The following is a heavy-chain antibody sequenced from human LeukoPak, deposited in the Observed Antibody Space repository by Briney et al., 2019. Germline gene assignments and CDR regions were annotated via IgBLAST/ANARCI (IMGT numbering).Heavy chain of an antibody. Sequence: GGSLRLSCAASGFTFSSYAMSWVRQAPGKGLEWVSAISGSGGSTYYADSVKSRFTISRDNSKNTLYLQMNSLRAEDTAVYYCAKDLRGGTMVRGVTVDYWGQGTLVTVSS. J-gene: IGHJ4*02. V-gene: IGHV3-23*01. D-gene: IGHD3-10*01. CDR2: ISGSGGST. CDR1: GFTFSSYA. CDR3: AKDLRGGTMVRGVTVDY.